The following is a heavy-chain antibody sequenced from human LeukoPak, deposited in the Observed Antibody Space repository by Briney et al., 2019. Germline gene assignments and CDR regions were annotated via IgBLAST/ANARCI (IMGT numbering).Heavy chain of an antibody. CDR1: GGSISSGGYY. CDR3: ARGGGWYCSSTSCYPLDY. CDR2: IYYSGST. V-gene: IGHV4-31*03. D-gene: IGHD2-2*01. J-gene: IGHJ4*02. Sequence: SETLSLTCTVSGGSISSGGYYWSWIRQHPGKGLEWIGYIYYSGSTYYNPSLKSRVTISVDTSKNQFSLKLSSVTAADTAVYYCARGGGWYCSSTSCYPLDYWGQGTLVTVSS.